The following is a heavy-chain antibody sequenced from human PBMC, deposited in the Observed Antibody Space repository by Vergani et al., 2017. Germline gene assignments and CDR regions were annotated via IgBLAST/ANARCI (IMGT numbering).Heavy chain of an antibody. D-gene: IGHD3-10*01. CDR2: ISVSGGST. CDR1: GFTFRSYP. J-gene: IGHJ4*02. Sequence: EVQLLESGGGLVQPGGSLRLSCAASGFTFRSYPLSWVRQAPGKGLEWVSAISVSGGSTYYADSVKGRCTISRDNSKTTLYLQMNSLRAEDTAGYYCAKDRLWFGELSAVWGQGTLVTVSS. CDR3: AKDRLWFGELSAV. V-gene: IGHV3-23*01.